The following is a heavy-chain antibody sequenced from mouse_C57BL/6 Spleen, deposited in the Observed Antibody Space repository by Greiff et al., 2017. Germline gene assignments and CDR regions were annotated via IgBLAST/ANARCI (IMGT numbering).Heavy chain of an antibody. CDR3: ARHEDGSSSYYFDY. D-gene: IGHD1-1*01. Sequence: DVHLVESGGDLVKPGGSLKLSCAASGFTFSSYGMSWVRQTPDKRLEWVATISSGGSYTYYPDSVKGRFTISRDNAKNTLYLQMSSLKSEDTAMYYCARHEDGSSSYYFDYWGQGTTLTVSS. V-gene: IGHV5-6*01. CDR2: ISSGGSYT. J-gene: IGHJ2*01. CDR1: GFTFSSYG.